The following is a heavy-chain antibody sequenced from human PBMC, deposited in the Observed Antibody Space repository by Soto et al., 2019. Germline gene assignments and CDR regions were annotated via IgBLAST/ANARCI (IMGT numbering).Heavy chain of an antibody. Sequence: SETLSLTCAVYGGSFSGYYWSWIRQPPGKGLEWIGEINHSGSTNYNPSLKSRVTISVDTSKNQFSLKLSSVTAADTAVYYCAKDRYTVSHSVPQDYWGQGTLVTVSS. CDR3: AKDRYTVSHSVPQDY. CDR2: INHSGST. J-gene: IGHJ4*02. D-gene: IGHD3-16*02. CDR1: GGSFSGYY. V-gene: IGHV4-34*01.